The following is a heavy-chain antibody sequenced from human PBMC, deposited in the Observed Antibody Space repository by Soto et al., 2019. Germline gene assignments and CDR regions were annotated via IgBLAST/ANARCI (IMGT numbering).Heavy chain of an antibody. D-gene: IGHD5-12*01. V-gene: IGHV3-30-3*01. CDR1: GFTFSNFA. CDR3: AREERGYMVGY. Sequence: QVQLVESGGGVVQPGRSLRLSCAASGFTFSNFAMHWVRQAPGKGLEWVALITYDGSKKYYADSVKGRFTISRDKSSNTLDLQMNSLSPEDTAMYYCAREERGYMVGYWGQGTLVSVSS. CDR2: ITYDGSKK. J-gene: IGHJ4*01.